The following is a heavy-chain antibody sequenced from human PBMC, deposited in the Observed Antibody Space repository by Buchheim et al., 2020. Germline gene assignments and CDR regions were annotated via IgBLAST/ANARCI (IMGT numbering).Heavy chain of an antibody. CDR2: INADGSDK. Sequence: EVQLVESGGGLVQPGGSLRLSCVASGFTFSNFWMSWVRQAPGEGLEWVANINADGSDKYSVDSVKDRFTISRDNVKNSLYLQMNNLRVEDSAVYFCVGETGDGLDVWGQG. CDR3: VGETGDGLDV. J-gene: IGHJ6*02. V-gene: IGHV3-7*01. D-gene: IGHD7-27*01. CDR1: GFTFSNFW.